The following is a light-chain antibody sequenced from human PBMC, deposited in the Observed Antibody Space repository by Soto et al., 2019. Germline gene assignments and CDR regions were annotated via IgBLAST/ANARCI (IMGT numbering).Light chain of an antibody. V-gene: IGKV1-9*01. Sequence: IRLTKSPASLCASVGDRVTITCRASQGIDTSLAWYQQKPGKAPKLLIYAASNFQSGVPSRLSGSGSGTHFTLTIISLQPEDFATYCCPQLHGYPITFGQGTRLEIK. J-gene: IGKJ5*01. CDR2: AAS. CDR3: PQLHGYPIT. CDR1: QGIDTS.